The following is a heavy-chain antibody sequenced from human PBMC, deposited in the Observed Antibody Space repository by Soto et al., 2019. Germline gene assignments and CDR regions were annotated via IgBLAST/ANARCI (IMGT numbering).Heavy chain of an antibody. CDR3: ARALGVVTDDY. J-gene: IGHJ4*02. CDR1: GYTFTSYA. CDR2: INAGNGNT. Sequence: QVQLVQSGAEVKKPGASVKVSCKASGYTFTSYAMHWVRQAPGQRLEWMGWINAGNGNTKYSQKFQGRVTITRDTSASTAYMELSSLRSEDTAVYYWARALGVVTDDYWGQGPLVTVSS. V-gene: IGHV1-3*01. D-gene: IGHD2-15*01.